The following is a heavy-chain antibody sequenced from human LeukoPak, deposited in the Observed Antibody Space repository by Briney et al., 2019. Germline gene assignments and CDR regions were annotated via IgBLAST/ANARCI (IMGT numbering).Heavy chain of an antibody. Sequence: GGSLRLSCAASGFTFSSYNMNWVRQAPGKGLEWVSSISSSSSYIYYADSVKGRFTISRDNSKNTLYLQMNSLRAEDTAVYYCAKDANYYDSSGYSGGDYWGQGTLVTVSS. CDR2: ISSSSSYI. CDR3: AKDANYYDSSGYSGGDY. V-gene: IGHV3-21*01. J-gene: IGHJ4*02. CDR1: GFTFSSYN. D-gene: IGHD3-22*01.